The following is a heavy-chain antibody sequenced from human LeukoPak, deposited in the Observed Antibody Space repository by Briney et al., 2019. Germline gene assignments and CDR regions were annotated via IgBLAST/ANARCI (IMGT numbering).Heavy chain of an antibody. J-gene: IGHJ4*02. CDR1: GLTVSRNY. CDR3: ARGLGYYDSSVGY. Sequence: GGSLRLSCAASGLTVSRNYMSWVRQAPGKGLESVSVIYSGGSTYYADSVRGRFTISRDNAKNTLYLQMNSLRVEDTAVYYCARGLGYYDSSVGYWGQGTLVTVSS. D-gene: IGHD3-22*01. V-gene: IGHV3-53*01. CDR2: IYSGGST.